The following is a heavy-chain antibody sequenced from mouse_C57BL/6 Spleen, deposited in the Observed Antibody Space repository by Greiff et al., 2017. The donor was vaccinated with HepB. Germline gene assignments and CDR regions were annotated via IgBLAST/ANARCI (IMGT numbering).Heavy chain of an antibody. J-gene: IGHJ3*01. CDR3: ARVGYYDYEEGVYAY. D-gene: IGHD2-4*01. CDR1: GYTFTGYW. Sequence: VQLQQSGAELMKPGASVKLSCKATGYTFTGYWIEWVKQRPGHGLEWIGEILPGSGSTNYNAKFKGKATFTADTSSNTAYMQLSSLTTEDSASYYCARVGYYDYEEGVYAYWGQGTLGTVSA. CDR2: ILPGSGST. V-gene: IGHV1-9*01.